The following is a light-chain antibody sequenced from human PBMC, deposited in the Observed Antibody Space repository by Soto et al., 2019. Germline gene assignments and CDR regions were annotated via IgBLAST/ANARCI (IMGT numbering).Light chain of an antibody. CDR1: SSDVGAYDY. J-gene: IGLJ2*01. CDR2: DVT. CDR3: SSYTRSSTLV. Sequence: QSALTQPASVSGSPGQSITISCTGTSSDVGAYDYVSWYQQHPGKAPKLMIYDVTNRPTGVSDRFSGSKSGNTASLTISGLHAEYEDDYHFSSYTRSSTLVFGGGTKVTVL. V-gene: IGLV2-14*01.